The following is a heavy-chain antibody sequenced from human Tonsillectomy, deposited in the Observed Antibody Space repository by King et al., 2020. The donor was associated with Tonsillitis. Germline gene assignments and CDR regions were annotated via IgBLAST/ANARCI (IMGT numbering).Heavy chain of an antibody. J-gene: IGHJ6*02. CDR3: ARVGCSGGSCYHSYYYGMDV. Sequence: VQLQESGPGLVKPSETLSLTCTVSGGSISSYYWSWIRQTPGKGLEWIGYIYYSGSTTYNPSLKSRVTISVDTSKNHFSLKLSSVTAADTAVYYCARVGCSGGSCYHSYYYGMDVWGQGTTVTVSS. CDR1: GGSISSYY. CDR2: IYYSGST. D-gene: IGHD2-15*01. V-gene: IGHV4-59*01.